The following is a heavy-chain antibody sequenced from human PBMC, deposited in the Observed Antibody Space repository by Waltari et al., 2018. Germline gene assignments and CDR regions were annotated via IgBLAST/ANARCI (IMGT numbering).Heavy chain of an antibody. Sequence: EVQVVESGGGLVQPGGSLRLSCVASGFTFSNYEMNWVRQASGKGLEWVSNISNSGSTTYYADSVNCRFTISRDNAKNSMYLEMDSLRAEDTAVYYCARPSTEYYYYYYYMDVWGKGTTVTVS. J-gene: IGHJ6*03. CDR1: GFTFSNYE. CDR2: ISNSGSTT. V-gene: IGHV3-48*03. CDR3: ARPSTEYYYYYYYMDV.